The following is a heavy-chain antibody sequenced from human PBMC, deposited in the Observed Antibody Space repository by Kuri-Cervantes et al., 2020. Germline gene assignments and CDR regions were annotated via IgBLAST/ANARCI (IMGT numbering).Heavy chain of an antibody. J-gene: IGHJ4*02. CDR1: GYTFTSYD. V-gene: IGHV1-8*01. Sequence: ASVKVSCKASGYTFTSYDINWVRQATGQGLEWMGWMNPNSGNTGYAQKFQGRVTMTRNTSISTAYIELRSLRSDDTAVYYCARGTYYYDSSGYYIYYFDYWGQGTLVTVSS. D-gene: IGHD3-22*01. CDR3: ARGTYYYDSSGYYIYYFDY. CDR2: MNPNSGNT.